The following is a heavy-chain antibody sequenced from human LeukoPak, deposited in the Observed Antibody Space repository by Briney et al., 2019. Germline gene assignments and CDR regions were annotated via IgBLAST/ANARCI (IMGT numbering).Heavy chain of an antibody. CDR2: IYTSGST. Sequence: KPSETLSLTCTVSGGSISSYYWSWIRRPAGKGLEWIGRIYTSGSTNYNPSLKSRVTMSVDTSKNQFSLKLSSVTAADTAVYYCARDFREYSSSGDAFDIWGQGTMVTVSS. J-gene: IGHJ3*02. D-gene: IGHD6-6*01. V-gene: IGHV4-4*07. CDR1: GGSISSYY. CDR3: ARDFREYSSSGDAFDI.